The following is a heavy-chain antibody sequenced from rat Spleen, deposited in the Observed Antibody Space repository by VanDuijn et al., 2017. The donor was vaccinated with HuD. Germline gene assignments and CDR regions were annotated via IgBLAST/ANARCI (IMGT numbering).Heavy chain of an antibody. D-gene: IGHD4-4*01. CDR2: ISTSGGTT. V-gene: IGHV5S13*01. CDR3: ARHVIRGHADYFDY. J-gene: IGHJ2*01. CDR1: GFTFSNYG. Sequence: EVQLVESGGGLVQPGRSLKLSCAASGFTFSNYGMAWVRQTPTKGLEWVAAISTSGGTTYYRDSVKGRFTVSRGNAKRTLYQQMDSLRSEDTATYYCARHVIRGHADYFDYWGKGVMVTVSS.